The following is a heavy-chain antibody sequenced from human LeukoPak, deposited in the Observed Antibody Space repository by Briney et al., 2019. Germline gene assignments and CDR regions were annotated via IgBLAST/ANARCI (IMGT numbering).Heavy chain of an antibody. D-gene: IGHD6-19*01. CDR3: ARKLGIAVAGHYFDY. CDR2: IYHSGST. CDR1: GYSISSGYY. Sequence: SETLSLTCTVSGYSISSGYYWGWIRQPPGKGLEWIGSIYHSGSTYYNPSLKSRVTISVDTSENQFSLKLSSVTAADTAVYYCARKLGIAVAGHYFDYWGQGTLVTVSS. J-gene: IGHJ4*02. V-gene: IGHV4-38-2*02.